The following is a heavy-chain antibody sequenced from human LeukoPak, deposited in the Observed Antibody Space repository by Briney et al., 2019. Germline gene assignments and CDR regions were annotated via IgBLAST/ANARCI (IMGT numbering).Heavy chain of an antibody. V-gene: IGHV4-39*01. CDR2: IYYSGST. Sequence: SETLSLTCTVSGGSISSSSYYWGWIRQPPGKGLEWIGSIYYSGSTYYNPSLKSRVTIYVDTSKNQFSLKLSSVTAADTAVYYCARQYKIWYYFDYWGQGTLVTVSS. D-gene: IGHD1-1*01. J-gene: IGHJ4*02. CDR3: ARQYKIWYYFDY. CDR1: GGSISSSSYY.